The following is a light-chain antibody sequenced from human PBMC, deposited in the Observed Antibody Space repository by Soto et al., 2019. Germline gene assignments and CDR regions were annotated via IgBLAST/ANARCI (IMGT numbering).Light chain of an antibody. CDR3: ATWVNGLTGVV. CDR2: TNN. V-gene: IGLV1-44*01. J-gene: IGLJ2*01. Sequence: QSVLTQPPSTSGTPGQRVTISCSGSSSNIGSNTVHWYQQIPGTAPKLLIYTNNQRSSGVSDRFSGSKSDTSASLVISGLQSEDEADYYCATWVNGLTGVVFGGGTKVTVL. CDR1: SSNIGSNT.